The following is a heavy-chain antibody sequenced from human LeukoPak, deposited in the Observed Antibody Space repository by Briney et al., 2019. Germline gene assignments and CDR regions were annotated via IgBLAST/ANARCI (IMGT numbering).Heavy chain of an antibody. CDR1: GFTFSIYE. CDR2: IIQSGSTV. D-gene: IGHD2-21*01. CDR3: ARERQSCGGDCSDY. J-gene: IGHJ4*02. Sequence: PGGSLRLSCVASGFTFSIYEMNWVRPAPGKGLEWVSYIIQSGSTVYYADSVKGRFTISRDNAKNSLYLQMNSLRAEDTAVYYCARERQSCGGDCSDYWGQGTLVTVSS. V-gene: IGHV3-48*03.